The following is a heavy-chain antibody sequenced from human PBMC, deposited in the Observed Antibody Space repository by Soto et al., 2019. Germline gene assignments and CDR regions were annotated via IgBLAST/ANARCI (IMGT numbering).Heavy chain of an antibody. CDR2: IYHSGST. J-gene: IGHJ6*02. D-gene: IGHD2-2*02. Sequence: QVQLQESGPGLVKPSGTLSLTCAVSGGSISSSNWWSWVRQPPGKGLEWIGEIYHSGSTNYNPSLKSRVTISVDKSKNQFSLKLSSVTAAETAVYYCARRQGYCSSTSCYTPPYYYYYGMDVWGQGTTVTVSS. V-gene: IGHV4-4*02. CDR3: ARRQGYCSSTSCYTPPYYYYYGMDV. CDR1: GGSISSSNW.